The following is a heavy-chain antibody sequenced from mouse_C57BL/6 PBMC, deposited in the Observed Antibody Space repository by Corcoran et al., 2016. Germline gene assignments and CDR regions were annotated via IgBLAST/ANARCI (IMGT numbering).Heavy chain of an antibody. J-gene: IGHJ3*01. CDR1: GYTFTDFY. CDR2: INPNNGGT. Sequence: EVQLQQSGPELVKPGASVKISCKASGYTFTDFYMNWVKQSHGKSIEWIGDINPNNGGTSYNQQFKGKATLTVDKSSSTAYMELRSLTSEDSAVYYCVRRWLRQFAYWGQGTLVTVSA. V-gene: IGHV1-26*01. CDR3: VRRWLRQFAY. D-gene: IGHD2-2*01.